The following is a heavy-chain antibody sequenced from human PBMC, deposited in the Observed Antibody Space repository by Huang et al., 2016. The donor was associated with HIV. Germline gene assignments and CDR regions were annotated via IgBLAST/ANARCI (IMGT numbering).Heavy chain of an antibody. CDR3: ARFGSYYYGSGSYLDAFDI. Sequence: EVQLMESGGGLVQPGGSLRLSCVASGFPFITYNMNWVRQAPGKGLEWVAYITSSSGCIYYADSVKGRFTISRDNAKNSLYLQMNSLRAEDTAVYYCARFGSYYYGSGSYLDAFDIWGQGTMVTVSS. V-gene: IGHV3-48*01. J-gene: IGHJ3*02. D-gene: IGHD3-10*01. CDR2: ITSSSGCI. CDR1: GFPFITYN.